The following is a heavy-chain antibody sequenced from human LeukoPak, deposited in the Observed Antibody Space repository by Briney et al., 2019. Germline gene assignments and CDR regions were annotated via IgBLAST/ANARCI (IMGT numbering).Heavy chain of an antibody. J-gene: IGHJ4*02. D-gene: IGHD3-22*01. CDR1: GFIFSHHG. Sequence: GGSLRLSCATSGFIFSHHGMNWVRQAPGKGLEWVSGIRADAVTTYYADSVKGRFIISRDNSKNTLYLQMNSLRAEDTAVYYCAKDDYDSSGYYFLDYWGQGTLVTVSS. CDR2: IRADAVTT. CDR3: AKDDYDSSGYYFLDY. V-gene: IGHV3-23*01.